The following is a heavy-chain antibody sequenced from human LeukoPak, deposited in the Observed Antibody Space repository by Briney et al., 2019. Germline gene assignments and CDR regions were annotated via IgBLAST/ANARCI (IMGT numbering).Heavy chain of an antibody. Sequence: GSSVKVSCKASGGTFSSYAISWVRQAPGQGLEWMGRIIPIFGTANYAQKFQGRVTITTDESTSTAYMELSSLRSEDTAVYYCASLHFYYDSSQPPPYYFDYWGQGTLVTVSS. V-gene: IGHV1-69*05. CDR1: GGTFSSYA. CDR3: ASLHFYYDSSQPPPYYFDY. J-gene: IGHJ4*02. CDR2: IIPIFGTA. D-gene: IGHD3-22*01.